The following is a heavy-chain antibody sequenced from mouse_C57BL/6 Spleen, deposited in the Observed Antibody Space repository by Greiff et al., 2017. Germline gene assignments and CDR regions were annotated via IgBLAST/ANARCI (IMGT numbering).Heavy chain of an antibody. CDR2: IHPKSGST. Sequence: QVQLQQPGAELVKPGASVKLSCKASGYTFTSYWMHWVKQRPGQGLEWIGMIHPKSGSTNYNEKLKSKATLTVDKSASTAYMQLSSLTSEDSAVYYCASRTAQATLYYFDYWGQGTTLTVSS. J-gene: IGHJ2*01. CDR1: GYTFTSYW. V-gene: IGHV1-64*01. CDR3: ASRTAQATLYYFDY. D-gene: IGHD3-2*02.